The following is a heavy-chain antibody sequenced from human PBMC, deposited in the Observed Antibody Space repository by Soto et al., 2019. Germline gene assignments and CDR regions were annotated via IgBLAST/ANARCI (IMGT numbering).Heavy chain of an antibody. V-gene: IGHV1-69*06. Sequence: SVKVSCKASGGTLSNFAIGWVRQAPGQGLEWMGGIFPISGTADYAQKFQGRVTITADKSTSTAYMELSSLRSEDTAMYYCARSYGGNSAQLGYWGQGTLVTVSS. CDR1: GGTLSNFA. D-gene: IGHD2-21*02. CDR2: IFPISGTA. CDR3: ARSYGGNSAQLGY. J-gene: IGHJ4*02.